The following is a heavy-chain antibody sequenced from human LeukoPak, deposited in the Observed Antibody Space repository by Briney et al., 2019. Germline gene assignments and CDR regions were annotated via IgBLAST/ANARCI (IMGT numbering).Heavy chain of an antibody. D-gene: IGHD2-2*01. J-gene: IGHJ4*02. CDR1: GFTFNNYF. Sequence: GGSLRLSCAASGFTFNNYFMHWVRQAPGKGLVWVSRITSDGSGTNYADSVKGRFTISRDNAKNTQYLQMNSLRVEDTAVYYCVKLGYCTTSSCQPWGQGTLVTVSS. V-gene: IGHV3-74*01. CDR2: ITSDGSGT. CDR3: VKLGYCTTSSCQP.